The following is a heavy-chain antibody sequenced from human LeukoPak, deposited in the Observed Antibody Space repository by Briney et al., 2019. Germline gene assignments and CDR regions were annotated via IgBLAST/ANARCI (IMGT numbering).Heavy chain of an antibody. J-gene: IGHJ4*02. V-gene: IGHV1-2*02. CDR2: INPNSGGT. D-gene: IGHD3-10*01. CDR3: AGDMVRGVILRRVLEY. Sequence: GASVKVSCKASGYTFTCYHMHWVRQAPGQGLEWMGWINPNSGGTNYAQKFQGRVTMTRDTSINTAYMELSRLRSADTAVYYCAGDMVRGVILRRVLEYWGQGTLVTVSS. CDR1: GYTFTCYH.